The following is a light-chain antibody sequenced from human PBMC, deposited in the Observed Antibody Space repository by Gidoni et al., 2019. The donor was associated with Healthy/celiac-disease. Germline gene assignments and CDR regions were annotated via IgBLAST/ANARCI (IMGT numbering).Light chain of an antibody. CDR1: PSLLNSNGYNY. J-gene: IGKJ2*01. CDR3: MQDLKTPRT. V-gene: IGKV2-28*01. Sequence: DIVMSQSPLSLPVTPGEPAPISCRTSPSLLNSNGYNYLDWYLQKPGQSPQLLIYLGSNRASGVPDRFSGSGSGTDFTLKISRVEAEDVGVYYCMQDLKTPRTFGQGTKLEIK. CDR2: LGS.